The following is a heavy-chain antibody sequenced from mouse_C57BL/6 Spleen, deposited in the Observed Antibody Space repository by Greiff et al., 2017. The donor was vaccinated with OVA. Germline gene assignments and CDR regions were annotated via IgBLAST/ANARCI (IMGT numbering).Heavy chain of an antibody. CDR3: SYDYDDGYAMDY. D-gene: IGHD2-4*01. CDR2: IYPGDGDT. CDR1: GYAFSSSW. Sequence: QVQLKQSGPELVKPGASVKISCKASGYAFSSSWMNWVKQRPGKGLEWIGRIYPGDGDTNYNGKFKGKATLTADKSSSTAYMQLSSLTSEDSAVYFCSYDYDDGYAMDYWGQGTSVTVSS. J-gene: IGHJ4*01. V-gene: IGHV1-82*01.